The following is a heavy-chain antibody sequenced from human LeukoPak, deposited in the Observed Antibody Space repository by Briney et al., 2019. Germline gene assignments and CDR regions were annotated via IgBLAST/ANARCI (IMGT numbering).Heavy chain of an antibody. CDR1: GFTFSSYG. CDR2: IWYDGSNK. Sequence: GGSLRLSCAASGFTFSSYGMHWVRQAPGKGLEWVAVIWYDGSNKYCADSVKGRFTISRDNSKNTLYLQMNSLRAEYTAVYYCARDPSSWYFNGFDPWGQGTLATVSS. V-gene: IGHV3-33*01. CDR3: ARDPSSWYFNGFDP. D-gene: IGHD6-13*01. J-gene: IGHJ5*02.